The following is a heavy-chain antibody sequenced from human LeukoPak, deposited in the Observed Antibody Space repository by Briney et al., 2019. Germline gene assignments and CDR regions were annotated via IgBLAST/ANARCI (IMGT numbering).Heavy chain of an antibody. D-gene: IGHD5-12*01. CDR1: GGSISRYC. V-gene: IGHV4-4*07. Sequence: SETLSLTCTVSGGSISRYCWSWTRQPAGKGLEWIGRIYTSGSTNYNPSLKSRVTMSVDTSKNQFPLKLSSVTAADTAVYYCARGGGSGYDTNFDYWGQGTLVTVSS. CDR2: IYTSGST. CDR3: ARGGGSGYDTNFDY. J-gene: IGHJ4*02.